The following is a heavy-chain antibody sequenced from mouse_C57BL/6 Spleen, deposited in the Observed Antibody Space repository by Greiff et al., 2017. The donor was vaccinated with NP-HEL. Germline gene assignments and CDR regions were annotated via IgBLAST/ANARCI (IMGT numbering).Heavy chain of an antibody. V-gene: IGHV1-9*01. J-gene: IGHJ4*01. CDR1: GYTFTGYW. D-gene: IGHD1-1*01. CDR2: ILPGSGST. Sequence: QVQLQQSGAELMKPGASVKLSCKATGYTFTGYWIEWVKQRPGHGLEWIGEILPGSGSTNYNEKFKGKATFTADTSSNTAYMQLSSLTTEDSAIYYCARHYYGKYYAMDYWGQGTSVTVSS. CDR3: ARHYYGKYYAMDY.